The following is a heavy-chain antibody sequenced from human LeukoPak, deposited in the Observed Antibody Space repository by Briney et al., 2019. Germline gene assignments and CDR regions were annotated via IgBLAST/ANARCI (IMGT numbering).Heavy chain of an antibody. V-gene: IGHV4-39*01. CDR1: GGSISSSSYY. CDR2: IYYSGST. CDR3: ARLVVGATRYFDY. Sequence: PPETLSLTCTVSGGSISSSSYYWGWIRQPPGKGLEWIGSIYYSGSTYYNPSLKSRVTISVDTSKNQFSLKLSSVTAADTAVYYCARLVVGATRYFDYWGQGTLVTVSS. J-gene: IGHJ4*02. D-gene: IGHD1-26*01.